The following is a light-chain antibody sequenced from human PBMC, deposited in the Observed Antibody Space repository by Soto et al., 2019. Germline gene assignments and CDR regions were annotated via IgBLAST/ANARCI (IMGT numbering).Light chain of an antibody. CDR1: SSDVGGYNY. V-gene: IGLV2-11*01. CDR3: CSFAGSYTLYV. Sequence: SVLTQPRSVSGSPGQSVTISCTGTSSDVGGYNYVSWYQQHPGKAPKLMIYDVNERPSGVPNRFSGSKSGNTASLTISGLQAEDEADYYCCSFAGSYTLYVFGTGTKLTVL. CDR2: DVN. J-gene: IGLJ1*01.